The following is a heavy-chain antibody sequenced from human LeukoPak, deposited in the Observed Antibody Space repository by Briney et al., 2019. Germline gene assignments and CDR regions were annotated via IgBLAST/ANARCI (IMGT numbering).Heavy chain of an antibody. CDR3: ANGYCSGGSCYYYYMDV. V-gene: IGHV3-23*01. CDR1: SFSINSYA. Sequence: GGTLRRSSAASSFSINSYAMIRLPHAPGHELKGGSAISGSGAYTEYADSGKVRFTISRDNSKNTLYLKMNSQRAEDTAVYYCANGYCSGGSCYYYYMDVWGKGTTVTVSS. J-gene: IGHJ6*03. D-gene: IGHD2-15*01. CDR2: ISGSGAYT.